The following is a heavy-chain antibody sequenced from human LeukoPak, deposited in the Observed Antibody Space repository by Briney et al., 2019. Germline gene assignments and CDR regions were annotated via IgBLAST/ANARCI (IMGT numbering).Heavy chain of an antibody. J-gene: IGHJ4*02. CDR2: TYTSGST. CDR1: GGSISNFY. V-gene: IGHV4-4*07. CDR3: ARETTGAGTARPFDY. Sequence: KPSETLSLTCTVSGGSISNFYWSWIRQPAGKTLEWIGRTYTSGSTNYNPSLKSRVTMSVDTSKNQFSLKLSSVTAADTAVYFCARETTGAGTARPFDYWGQGTLVTVSS. D-gene: IGHD6-13*01.